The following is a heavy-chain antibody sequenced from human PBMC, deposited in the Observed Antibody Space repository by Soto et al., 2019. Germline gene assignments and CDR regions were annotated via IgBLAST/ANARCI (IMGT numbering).Heavy chain of an antibody. CDR1: GYSFTNNA. CDR3: ARMATFGSLNWFDP. Sequence: ASVKVACKASGYSFTNNAVSWVRQATGQGLEWMGWMNPGSGDTGYAQKFQGRVTMTRDISTATAYMELSSLRSDDTATYYCARMATFGSLNWFDPWGQGTLVTVSS. D-gene: IGHD3-9*01. J-gene: IGHJ5*02. V-gene: IGHV1-8*01. CDR2: MNPGSGDT.